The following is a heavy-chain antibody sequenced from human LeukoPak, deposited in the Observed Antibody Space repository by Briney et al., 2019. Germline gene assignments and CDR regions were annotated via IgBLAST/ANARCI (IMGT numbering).Heavy chain of an antibody. CDR2: IKEDGSVK. Sequence: PGGSLRLSCAGSGITFSNSWMSWVRQAPGKGLEWVANIKEDGSVKYYVESVKGRFTISRDNAKNSLYLQMNSLTVDDTAVYYCARGERSSFDYWGQGTLVTVSS. D-gene: IGHD1-26*01. CDR1: GITFSNSW. V-gene: IGHV3-7*01. J-gene: IGHJ4*02. CDR3: ARGERSSFDY.